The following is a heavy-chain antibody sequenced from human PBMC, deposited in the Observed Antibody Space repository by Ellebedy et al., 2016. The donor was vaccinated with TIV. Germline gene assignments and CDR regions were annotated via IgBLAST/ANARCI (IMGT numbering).Heavy chain of an antibody. V-gene: IGHV3-48*04. Sequence: GGSLRLSCAASGFTLSYYAMQWVRQAPGKGLEWLSYISSLGTSVHYADSVKGRFTISRDNAKNSLYLQMNSLRAEDTAVYYCATSGAGVHFGYWGQGTLVTVSS. D-gene: IGHD6-19*01. J-gene: IGHJ4*02. CDR2: ISSLGTSV. CDR3: ATSGAGVHFGY. CDR1: GFTLSYYA.